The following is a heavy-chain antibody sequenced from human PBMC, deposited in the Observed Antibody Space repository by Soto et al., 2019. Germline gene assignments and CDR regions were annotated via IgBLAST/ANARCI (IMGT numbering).Heavy chain of an antibody. V-gene: IGHV3-30-3*01. Sequence: GXSLRLSCAASGFTFSSYAMHCVRQAPVKGLEWVAVISYDGSNKYYADSVKGRFTISRDNSKNTLYLQMNSLRAEDTAVYYCARVTSGYDYWLWFDYWGQGTLVTVSS. CDR1: GFTFSSYA. D-gene: IGHD5-12*01. CDR2: ISYDGSNK. CDR3: ARVTSGYDYWLWFDY. J-gene: IGHJ4*02.